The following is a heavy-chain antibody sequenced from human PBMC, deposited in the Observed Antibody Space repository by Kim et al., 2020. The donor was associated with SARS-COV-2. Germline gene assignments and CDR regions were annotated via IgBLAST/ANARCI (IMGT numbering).Heavy chain of an antibody. CDR2: IYYSGST. Sequence: SETLSLTCTVSGGSISSYYWSWIRQPPGKGLEWIGYIYYSGSTNYNPSLKSRVTISVDTSKNQFSLKLSSVTAADTAVYYCARSGPSGYCSGGSCYPGYYYGMDVWGQGTTVTVSS. CDR3: ARSGPSGYCSGGSCYPGYYYGMDV. V-gene: IGHV4-59*01. CDR1: GGSISSYY. J-gene: IGHJ6*02. D-gene: IGHD2-15*01.